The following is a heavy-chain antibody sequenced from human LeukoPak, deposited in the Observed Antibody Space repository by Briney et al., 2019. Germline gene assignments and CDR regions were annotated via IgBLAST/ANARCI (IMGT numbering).Heavy chain of an antibody. V-gene: IGHV3-20*04. J-gene: IGHJ4*02. CDR3: ARLRYFDWLFTPDY. D-gene: IGHD3-9*01. CDR1: GFTFDDHG. CDR2: INWNGGST. Sequence: SGGSLRLSCAASGFTFDDHGMSWVRQVPGKGLEWVSGINWNGGSTGYANSVKGRFTISRDNTNNSLYLQMNSLRAEDTALYYCARLRYFDWLFTPDYWGQGTLVTVSS.